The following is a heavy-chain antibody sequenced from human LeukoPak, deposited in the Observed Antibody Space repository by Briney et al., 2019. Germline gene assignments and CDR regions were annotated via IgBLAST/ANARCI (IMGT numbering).Heavy chain of an antibody. Sequence: SETLSLTCAVSGGSISSSNWWSWVRQPPGKGLEWIGEIYHSGSTNYNPSLKSRVTISVDKSKNQFSLKLSSVTAADTAVYYCATTYYYDSSGYEPDAFDIWGQGTMVTVSS. CDR1: GGSISSSNW. CDR2: IYHSGST. D-gene: IGHD3-22*01. V-gene: IGHV4-4*02. CDR3: ATTYYYDSSGYEPDAFDI. J-gene: IGHJ3*02.